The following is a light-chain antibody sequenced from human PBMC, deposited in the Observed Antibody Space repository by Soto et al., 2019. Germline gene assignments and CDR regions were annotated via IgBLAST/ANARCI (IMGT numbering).Light chain of an antibody. V-gene: IGLV7-46*01. Sequence: QAVVTQEPSLTVSPGGTVTLTCGSSTGAVTSGHYPYWFQQKPGQAPRTLIYDTSNKHSWTPARFSGSLLGGKAALTLSGAQPEDEAEYYCLLSYSGARSRVFGGGTKLTGL. CDR3: LLSYSGARSRV. J-gene: IGLJ2*01. CDR1: TGAVTSGHY. CDR2: DTS.